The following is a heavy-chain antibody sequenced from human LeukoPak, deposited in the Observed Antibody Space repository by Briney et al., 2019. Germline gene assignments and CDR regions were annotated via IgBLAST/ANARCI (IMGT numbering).Heavy chain of an antibody. J-gene: IGHJ4*02. D-gene: IGHD3-22*01. CDR2: ISTNGGRT. Sequence: PGRSLTPSCAAPGSTSSRYAMHWVRQPPGNGLEYVSSISTNGGRTYYASPVKGRFTISRDNSKNTRYLQMVNLSPEDMAVYYCARGNDSSGYYYFFDYWGQGTLATVYS. V-gene: IGHV3-64*01. CDR3: ARGNDSSGYYYFFDY. CDR1: GSTSSRYA.